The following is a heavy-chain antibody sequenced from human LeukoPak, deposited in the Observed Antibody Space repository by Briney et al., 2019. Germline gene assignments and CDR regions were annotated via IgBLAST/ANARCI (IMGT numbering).Heavy chain of an antibody. J-gene: IGHJ4*02. Sequence: AVTVSRKPSVCTFTNYFMHWVRQAAAQGPEWMGWLNPNRGGTNEAQQLQGRVTMNRDTSISPEHMELRRLRSDDKAVYYCARDFHHDYWGQGTPVTVSS. CDR3: ARDFHHDY. CDR1: VCTFTNYF. V-gene: IGHV1-2*02. CDR2: LNPNRGGT.